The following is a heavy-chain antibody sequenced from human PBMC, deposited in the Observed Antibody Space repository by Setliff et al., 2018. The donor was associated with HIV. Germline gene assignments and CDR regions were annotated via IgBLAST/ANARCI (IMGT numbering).Heavy chain of an antibody. CDR3: VRGDVVNSCDW. D-gene: IGHD2-21*01. J-gene: IGHJ4*02. CDR1: GFSIKNDYY. V-gene: IGHV4-38-2*01. CDR2: ISHSGTT. Sequence: SETLSLTCAVSGFSIKNDYYWGWIRQPPGKGLEWIGSISHSGTTFYNPSLKSRVTISLDTSKNQFSLEVNSMTATDTALYYCVRGDVVNSCDWWGQGTLVTVSS.